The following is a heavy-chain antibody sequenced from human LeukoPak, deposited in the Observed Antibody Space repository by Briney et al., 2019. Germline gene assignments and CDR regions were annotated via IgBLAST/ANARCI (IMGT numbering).Heavy chain of an antibody. V-gene: IGHV3-7*01. J-gene: IGHJ4*02. D-gene: IGHD3-16*01. CDR2: IKQDGSVK. CDR3: AREGKYGGVIPILDF. Sequence: GGSLRLSCSASGFTFSSYAMSWVRQAPGKGLEWVANIKQDGSVKNYLDSVNGRFTISRDNGMNSVYLQMSSLGAEDTAVYYCAREGKYGGVIPILDFWGQGILVSVSS. CDR1: GFTFSSYA.